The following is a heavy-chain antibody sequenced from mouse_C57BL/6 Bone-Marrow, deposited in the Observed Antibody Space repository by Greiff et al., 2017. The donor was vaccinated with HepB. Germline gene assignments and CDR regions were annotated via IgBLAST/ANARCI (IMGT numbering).Heavy chain of an antibody. D-gene: IGHD1-1*01. V-gene: IGHV1-72*01. J-gene: IGHJ3*01. Sequence: VQLQQPGAELVKPGASVKLSCKASGYTFTSYWMHWVKQRPGRGLEWIGRIDPNSGGTKYNEKFKSKATLTVDKPSSTAYMQLSSLTSEDPAVYYCASSSPDGPYGGLAYWGQGTLVTVSA. CDR1: GYTFTSYW. CDR3: ASSSPDGPYGGLAY. CDR2: IDPNSGGT.